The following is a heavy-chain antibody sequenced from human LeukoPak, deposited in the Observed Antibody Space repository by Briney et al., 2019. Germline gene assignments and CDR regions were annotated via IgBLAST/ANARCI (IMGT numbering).Heavy chain of an antibody. J-gene: IGHJ4*02. CDR1: CGSFSDYD. D-gene: IGHD1-1*01. CDR2: INQSGDT. V-gene: IGHV4-34*01. Sequence: SETLSLTWAVYCGSFSDYDWSLIRQPPGKGLGWIGEINQSGDTNCNPSLKSRVTISIDTYKSQFSLNLRSVTAADTAVYYCARYVPVRTGTTRASFDYWGQGTLVTVSS. CDR3: ARYVPVRTGTTRASFDY.